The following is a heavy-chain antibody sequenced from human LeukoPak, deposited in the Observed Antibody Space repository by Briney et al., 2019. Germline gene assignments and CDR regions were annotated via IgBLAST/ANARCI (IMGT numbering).Heavy chain of an antibody. CDR2: ISGSGGST. CDR1: GFTFSSYA. V-gene: IGHV3-23*01. D-gene: IGHD2-21*02. CDR3: AKRKVVTVLRYYFDY. J-gene: IGHJ4*02. Sequence: GGSLRLSCAASGFTFSSYAMGWIRQAPGKGLEWVSAISGSGGSTYYADSVKGRFTISRDNSKNTLYLQMNSLRAEDTAVYYCAKRKVVTVLRYYFDYWGQGTLVTVSS.